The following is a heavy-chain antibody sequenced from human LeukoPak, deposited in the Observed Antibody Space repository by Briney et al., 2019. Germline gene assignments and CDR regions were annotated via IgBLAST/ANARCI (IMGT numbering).Heavy chain of an antibody. CDR3: ARVPIRPHIVVVTAIFDY. V-gene: IGHV1-2*02. CDR1: GYTFTGYY. J-gene: IGHJ4*02. D-gene: IGHD2-21*02. Sequence: ASVKVSCKASGYTFTGYYMHWVRQAPGQGLEWMGWINPNSGGTNYAQKFQGRVTKTRDTSISTAYMELSRLRSDDTAVYYCARVPIRPHIVVVTAIFDYWGQGTLVTVSS. CDR2: INPNSGGT.